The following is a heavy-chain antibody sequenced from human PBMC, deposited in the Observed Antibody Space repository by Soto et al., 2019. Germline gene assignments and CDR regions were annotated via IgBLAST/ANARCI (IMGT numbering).Heavy chain of an antibody. V-gene: IGHV1-69*13. Sequence: SVKVSCKASGGTFSSYAISWVRQAPGQGLEWMGGIIPIFGTANYAQKFQGRVTITADESTSTAYMELSSLRSEDTAVYYRARAPPYYYYDSSGYYSFDYWGQGTLVTVSS. CDR1: GGTFSSYA. CDR3: ARAPPYYYYDSSGYYSFDY. J-gene: IGHJ4*02. CDR2: IIPIFGTA. D-gene: IGHD3-22*01.